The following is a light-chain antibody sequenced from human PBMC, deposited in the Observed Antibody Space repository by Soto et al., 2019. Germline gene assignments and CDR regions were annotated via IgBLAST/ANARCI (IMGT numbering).Light chain of an antibody. CDR3: QSYDSSNHRV. V-gene: IGLV6-57*01. CDR1: SGSIASNY. CDR2: EYN. J-gene: IGLJ2*01. Sequence: NFMLTQPHSVSESPGKTVTISCTRSSGSIASNYVQWYQQRPGSSPTTVIYEYNQRPSGVPDRFSGSIDSSSNSASLTISGLKTEDEADYYCQSYDSSNHRVFGGGTKVTVL.